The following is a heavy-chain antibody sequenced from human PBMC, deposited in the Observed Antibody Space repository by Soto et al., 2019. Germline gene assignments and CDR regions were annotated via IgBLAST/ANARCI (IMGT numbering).Heavy chain of an antibody. V-gene: IGHV3-11*06. CDR2: ITSSSVQT. J-gene: IGHJ5*02. CDR3: ASLVRQHLPPLGP. Sequence: QVHLVESGGGLVKPGGSLRLSCAASGFTFSDSYMSWIRQAPGKGLEWVSWITSSSVQTRYADSVKGRFTISRDNAKNSLYLQMNSLRPEDTAVYYCASLVRQHLPPLGPWGQGTLVFVSS. CDR1: GFTFSDSY. D-gene: IGHD6-13*01.